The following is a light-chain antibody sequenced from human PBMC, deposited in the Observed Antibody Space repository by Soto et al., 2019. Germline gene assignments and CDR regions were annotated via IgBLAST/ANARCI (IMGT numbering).Light chain of an antibody. V-gene: IGLV2-14*02. CDR3: SSYAGSKRV. J-gene: IGLJ2*01. Sequence: QSALTQPASVSGSPGQSIGISCTGTLSGVDTYSFVSWYQHHPGAAPQLIIFEGNKRPSGVSDRFSGSRSGETASLTISGLQAEDEADYYCSSYAGSKRVFGGGTKLTVL. CDR1: LSGVDTYSF. CDR2: EGN.